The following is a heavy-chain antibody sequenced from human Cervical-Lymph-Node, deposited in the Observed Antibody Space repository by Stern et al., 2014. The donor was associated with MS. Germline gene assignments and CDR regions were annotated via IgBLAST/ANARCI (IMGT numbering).Heavy chain of an antibody. V-gene: IGHV3-33*01. CDR2: IWSDGSIQ. CDR3: ARQVLGPYYFDS. CDR1: GFTFRTYG. Sequence: VQLVESGGGVVQPGRSLRLSCAASGFTFRTYGLHWVRQAPGKGLERVAVIWSDGSIQNYADSVKGRFTISRDNSKNTLSLQMNSLSAEDTAVYYCARQVLGPYYFDSWGQGTLVTVSS. J-gene: IGHJ4*02.